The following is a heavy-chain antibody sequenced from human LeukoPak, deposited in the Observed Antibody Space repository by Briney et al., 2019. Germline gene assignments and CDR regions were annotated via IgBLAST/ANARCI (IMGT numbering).Heavy chain of an antibody. V-gene: IGHV1-2*02. CDR2: INPNSGGT. D-gene: IGHD6-6*01. CDR1: GYTFTSYY. J-gene: IGHJ5*02. Sequence: ASVKVSCKASGYTFTSYYMHWVRQAPGQGLEWMGWINPNSGGTNYAQKFQGRVTMTRDTSISTAYMELSRLRSDDTAVYYCARIRTRAARPTGGWFDPWGQGTLVTVSS. CDR3: ARIRTRAARPTGGWFDP.